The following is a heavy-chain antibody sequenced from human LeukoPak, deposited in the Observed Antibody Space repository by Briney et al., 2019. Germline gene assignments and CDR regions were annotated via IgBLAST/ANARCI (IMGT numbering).Heavy chain of an antibody. CDR2: IYYSGST. J-gene: IGHJ4*02. V-gene: IGHV4-61*01. Sequence: SETLSLTCTVSGSSFSSGSYYWSWIRQPPGKGLDWIGYIYYSGSTNYNPSLKSRVTISVDTSKNQFSLKLSSVTAADTAVYYCARDFSTEDDYWGQGTLVTVSS. D-gene: IGHD1-14*01. CDR1: GSSFSSGSYY. CDR3: ARDFSTEDDY.